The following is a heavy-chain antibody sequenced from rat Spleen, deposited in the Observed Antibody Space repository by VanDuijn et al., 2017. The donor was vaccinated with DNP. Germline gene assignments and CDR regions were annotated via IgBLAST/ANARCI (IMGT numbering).Heavy chain of an antibody. Sequence: EVQLVESGGDLVQPGWSLKLSCVASGFTFDYYWMTWIRHIPGKGLEWVASITRGGTTTNYRDSVKGRFTISRDDARNTLYLQMNSLTPEDSATYYCARGSTSIYWYFDFWGPGTMVTVSS. CDR1: GFTFDYYW. J-gene: IGHJ1*01. D-gene: IGHD3-1*01. CDR3: ARGSTSIYWYFDF. V-gene: IGHV5-31*01. CDR2: ITRGGTTT.